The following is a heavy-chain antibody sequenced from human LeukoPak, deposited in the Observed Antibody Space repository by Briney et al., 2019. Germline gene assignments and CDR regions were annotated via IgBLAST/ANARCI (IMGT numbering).Heavy chain of an antibody. D-gene: IGHD3-22*01. V-gene: IGHV1-69*01. Sequence: GSSVKVSCKASGGTFSSYAISWVRQAPGQGLEWMGGIIPIFGTANYAQKFRGRVTITADESTSTAYMELSSLRSEDTAVYYCARGLIAGMVITTELGYYGMDVWGQGTTVTVSS. CDR2: IIPIFGTA. CDR3: ARGLIAGMVITTELGYYGMDV. J-gene: IGHJ6*02. CDR1: GGTFSSYA.